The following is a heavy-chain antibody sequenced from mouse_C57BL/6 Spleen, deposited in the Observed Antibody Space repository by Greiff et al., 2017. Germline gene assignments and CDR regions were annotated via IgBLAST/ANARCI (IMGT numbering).Heavy chain of an antibody. CDR1: GYTFTSYW. CDR2: IYPSDSET. D-gene: IGHD1-1*01. J-gene: IGHJ2*01. Sequence: VQLQQPGAELVRPGSSVKLSCKASGYTFTSYWMDWVKQRPGQGLEWIGNIYPSDSETHYNQKFKDKATLTVDKSSSTAYMQLSSLTSEDSAVYYCAREGTTVVATNFDYWGQGTTLTVSS. CDR3: AREGTTVVATNFDY. V-gene: IGHV1-61*01.